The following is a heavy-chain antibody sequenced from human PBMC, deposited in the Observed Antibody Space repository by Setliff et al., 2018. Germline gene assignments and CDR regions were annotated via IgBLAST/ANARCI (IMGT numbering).Heavy chain of an antibody. Sequence: SETLSLTCAVSDYSISSGYYWGWIRQPPGKGLEGIGSVYYSGSTYYNPSLKSRVTISIDTPRKQFPLKLSSVTAADTAVYYCVRHASLQGNGCYLFDYWGQGTLVTVSS. CDR3: VRHASLQGNGCYLFDY. CDR2: VYYSGST. V-gene: IGHV4-38-2*01. CDR1: DYSISSGYY. D-gene: IGHD6-19*01. J-gene: IGHJ4*02.